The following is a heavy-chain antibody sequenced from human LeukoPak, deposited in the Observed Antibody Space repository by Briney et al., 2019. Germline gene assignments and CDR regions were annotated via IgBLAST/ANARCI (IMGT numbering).Heavy chain of an antibody. CDR3: AKPPTPRPSYGWEPPFDY. CDR2: IRGSGGST. Sequence: GGSLRLSSAASGFTPCRYAMCWGRHVPRTGLEWGSAIRGSGGSTYYADSVKGRFTISRDNSKNTLYLQMNSLRAEDTAVYYCAKPPTPRPSYGWEPPFDYWGQGTQVTVSS. J-gene: IGHJ4*02. D-gene: IGHD1-26*01. CDR1: GFTPCRYA. V-gene: IGHV3-23*01.